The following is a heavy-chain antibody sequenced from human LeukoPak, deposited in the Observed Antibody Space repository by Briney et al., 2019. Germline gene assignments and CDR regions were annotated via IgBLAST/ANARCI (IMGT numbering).Heavy chain of an antibody. CDR2: IAVGTGNT. J-gene: IGHJ4*02. V-gene: IGHV1-58*01. Sequence: ASVKVSCKASGFTFINSTVQWVRQARGQRLEWIGWIAVGTGNTNYAQKFQERVTITRDMSTSTAYMELSSLRSEDTAVYYCAEGTFKSGWWYYFDYWGQGTLVTVSS. CDR3: AEGTFKSGWWYYFDY. CDR1: GFTFINST. D-gene: IGHD6-19*01.